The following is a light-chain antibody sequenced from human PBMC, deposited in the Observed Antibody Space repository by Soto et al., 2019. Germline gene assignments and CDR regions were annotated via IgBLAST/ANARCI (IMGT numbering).Light chain of an antibody. CDR1: SSNIGSNY. CDR2: RNN. J-gene: IGLJ2*01. Sequence: QPVLTQPPSASGTPGQRVTISCSGSSSNIGSNYVYWYQQLPGTAPKLLIYRNNQRPSGVPDRFSGSKSGTSASLAISGLRYEDEADYNWAAWDDSLRSVVFGGGTKLTAL. CDR3: AAWDDSLRSVV. V-gene: IGLV1-47*01.